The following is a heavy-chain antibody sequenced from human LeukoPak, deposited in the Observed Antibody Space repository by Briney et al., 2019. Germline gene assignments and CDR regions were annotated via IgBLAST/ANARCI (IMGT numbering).Heavy chain of an antibody. CDR1: GFTVSSNY. D-gene: IGHD3-10*01. V-gene: IGHV3-53*01. CDR2: IYSGGST. J-gene: IGHJ6*02. Sequence: GGSLRLSCAASGFTVSSNYMSWVRQAPGKGLEWVSVIYSGGSTYYADSVKGRFTISRDNSKNTLYLQMNSLRAEDTAVYYCARGGTHYYGSGSSNYYYYGMDVWGQGTTVTVSS. CDR3: ARGGTHYYGSGSSNYYYYGMDV.